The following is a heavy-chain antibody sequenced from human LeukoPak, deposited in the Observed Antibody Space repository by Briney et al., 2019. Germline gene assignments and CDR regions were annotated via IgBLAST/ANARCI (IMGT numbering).Heavy chain of an antibody. CDR1: GFTFSSYA. D-gene: IGHD6-13*01. V-gene: IGHV3-23*01. CDR3: AKDARYSSSYNDY. J-gene: IGHJ4*02. Sequence: HAGGSLRLSCAASGFTFSSYAMSWVRQAPGKGLEWVSAISGSGGSTYYADSVKGRFTISRDNSKNTLYLQMNSLRAEDTAVYYCAKDARYSSSYNDYWGQGTLVTVSS. CDR2: ISGSGGST.